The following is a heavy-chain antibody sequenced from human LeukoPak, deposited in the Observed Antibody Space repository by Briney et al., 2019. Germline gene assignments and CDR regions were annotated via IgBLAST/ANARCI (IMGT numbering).Heavy chain of an antibody. V-gene: IGHV3-33*01. Sequence: GRSLRLSCAASGFTFSSFATHWVRQAPGKGLEWVADIWYNGSNKYYAESVKGRFTISRDNSRNTLYLQMNSLRAEDTAVYYCSRGGYGDYNNWFDPWGQGTLVIVSS. CDR1: GFTFSSFA. J-gene: IGHJ5*02. CDR2: IWYNGSNK. D-gene: IGHD4-17*01. CDR3: SRGGYGDYNNWFDP.